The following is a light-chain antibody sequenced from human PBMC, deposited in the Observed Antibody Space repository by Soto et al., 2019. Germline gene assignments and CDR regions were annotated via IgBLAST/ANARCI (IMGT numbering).Light chain of an antibody. V-gene: IGKV1-39*01. J-gene: IGKJ1*01. CDR1: QSISSY. CDR3: QQSYITHAWT. Sequence: QMTQSTSSLSASIGDRVTITFRASQSISSYLNWYQQRPGKAPRLLIYAASSLQSGVPSRFSGSGSGADFTLTISSLQPEDFATYYCQQSYITHAWTFCQGTKVDIK. CDR2: AAS.